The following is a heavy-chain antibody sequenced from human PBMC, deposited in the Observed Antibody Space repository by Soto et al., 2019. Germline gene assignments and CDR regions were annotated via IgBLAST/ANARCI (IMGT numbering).Heavy chain of an antibody. V-gene: IGHV1-69*01. CDR3: AMGWSPYVWCNEY. D-gene: IGHD3-16*01. J-gene: IGHJ4*02. CDR1: GGIFSSFA. Sequence: QEQLVQSGAEVKKPGSSMKVSCKASGGIFSSFAISWVRQAPGQGLEWMGGIIPVFGTTNYAQKFQDRVTITADESTNTAYMERSSLRAEDTDMYYCAMGWSPYVWCNEYWGQGTLVNVSS. CDR2: IIPVFGTT.